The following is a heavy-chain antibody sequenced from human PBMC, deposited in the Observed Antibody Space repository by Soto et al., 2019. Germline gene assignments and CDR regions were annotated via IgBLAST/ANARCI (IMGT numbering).Heavy chain of an antibody. D-gene: IGHD4-17*01. CDR3: ASLLTDDYGDYPDAFDI. Sequence: GGSLRLSCAASGFTVSSNYMSWVRQAPGKGLEWVSVIYSGGSTYYADSVKGRFTISRDNSKNTLYLQMNSLRAEDTAVYYCASLLTDDYGDYPDAFDIWGQGTMVTVSS. J-gene: IGHJ3*02. CDR2: IYSGGST. CDR1: GFTVSSNY. V-gene: IGHV3-66*01.